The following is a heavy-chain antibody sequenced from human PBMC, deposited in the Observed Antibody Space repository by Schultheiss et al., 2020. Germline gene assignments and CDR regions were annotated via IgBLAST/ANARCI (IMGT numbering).Heavy chain of an antibody. CDR1: GFTFDDYA. V-gene: IGHV3-9*01. CDR2: ISWNSGSI. Sequence: SLRLSCAASGFTFDDYAMHWVRQAPGKGLEWVSGISWNSGSIGYADSVKGRFTISRDNSKNTLYLQMNSLKTEDTAVYYCTTDIPRPFDYWGQGTLVTVSS. J-gene: IGHJ4*02. CDR3: TTDIPRPFDY.